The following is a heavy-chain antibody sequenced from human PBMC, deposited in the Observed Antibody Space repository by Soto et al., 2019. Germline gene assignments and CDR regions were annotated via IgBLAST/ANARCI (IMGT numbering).Heavy chain of an antibody. Sequence: QVQLQQWGAGLLKPSETLSLTCAVYGGSFSGYQWSWIRQTPGKGLEWIGGINDSGDINYNPSPKRRVTILGDSPKKQISLRLSSVPAADTAVYYCARGLILWFGELTRRGGYYYYMDVWGKGTAVTVSS. D-gene: IGHD3-10*01. CDR2: INDSGDI. J-gene: IGHJ6*03. CDR3: ARGLILWFGELTRRGGYYYYMDV. CDR1: GGSFSGYQ. V-gene: IGHV4-34*01.